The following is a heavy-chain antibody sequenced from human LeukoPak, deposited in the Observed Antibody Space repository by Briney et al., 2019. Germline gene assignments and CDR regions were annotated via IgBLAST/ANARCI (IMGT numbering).Heavy chain of an antibody. CDR2: IIPILDIA. J-gene: IGHJ4*02. D-gene: IGHD2-15*01. CDR1: GGTFSSYA. Sequence: EASVKVSCKASGGTFSSYAISWVRQAPGQGLEWMGRIIPILDIANYAQKFQGRVTITADKSTTTAYMELSSLRSDDTAVYYCARLEYCSGGTCPLGGYFDYWGQGTLVTVSS. CDR3: ARLEYCSGGTCPLGGYFDY. V-gene: IGHV1-69*04.